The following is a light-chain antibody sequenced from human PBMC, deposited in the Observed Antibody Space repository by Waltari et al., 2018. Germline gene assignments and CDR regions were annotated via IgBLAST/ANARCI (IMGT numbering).Light chain of an antibody. J-gene: IGKJ4*01. CDR1: QSISKW. V-gene: IGKV1-5*03. CDR2: EAS. CDR3: QQYNSYSLLT. Sequence: DIRMNQSPSTLSASAGDRVIISCRASQSISKWLAWYQQKPGKAPKLLIYEASTLQSGVPSRCSGTGSGTDFTLTISSLQPDDFATYYCQQYNSYSLLTFGGGTKVEIK.